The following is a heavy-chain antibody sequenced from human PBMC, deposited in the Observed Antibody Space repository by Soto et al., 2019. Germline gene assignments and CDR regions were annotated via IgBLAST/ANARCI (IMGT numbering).Heavy chain of an antibody. CDR3: ARQGSGSYYFDY. J-gene: IGHJ4*02. D-gene: IGHD2-15*01. V-gene: IGHV3-64*01. Sequence: GGSLRLSSAASGFTFSSYAMHWVRQAPGKGLEYVSAISSNGGSTYYANSVKGRFTISRDNSKNTLYLQMGSLRAEDMAVYYCARQGSGSYYFDYWGQGTLVTVSS. CDR2: ISSNGGST. CDR1: GFTFSSYA.